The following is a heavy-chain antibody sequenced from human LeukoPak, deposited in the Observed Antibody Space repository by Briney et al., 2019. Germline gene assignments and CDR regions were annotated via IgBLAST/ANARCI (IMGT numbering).Heavy chain of an antibody. V-gene: IGHV3-23*01. Sequence: GGSLRLSCVVSGFTFSSYAMSWVRQAPGKGLEWVSGISGSGRSTYYADSVKGRVTISRDNSKNTLCLQMNNLRAGDTALYYCAKDGQLWGQGTQVTVSS. J-gene: IGHJ4*02. CDR3: AKDGQL. CDR2: ISGSGRST. CDR1: GFTFSSYA. D-gene: IGHD5-24*01.